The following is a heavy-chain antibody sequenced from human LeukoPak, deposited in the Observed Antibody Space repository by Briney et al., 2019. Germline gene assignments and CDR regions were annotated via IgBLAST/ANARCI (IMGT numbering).Heavy chain of an antibody. CDR3: AKALGRYYDSSGYYAIDY. CDR2: IRDSGGST. J-gene: IGHJ4*02. V-gene: IGHV3-23*01. Sequence: AGGSLRLSCAASGFTFSNYAMNWVRQAPGKGLEWVSAIRDSGGSTYYTDSVKGRFTISRDNSKNTLYLQMHSLRAEDTAVYYCAKALGRYYDSSGYYAIDYWGQGTLVTVSS. CDR1: GFTFSNYA. D-gene: IGHD3-22*01.